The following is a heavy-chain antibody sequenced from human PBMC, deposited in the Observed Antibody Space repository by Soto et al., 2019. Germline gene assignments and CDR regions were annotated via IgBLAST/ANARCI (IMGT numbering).Heavy chain of an antibody. CDR1: GYRFTAYF. Sequence: ASVKVSCKASGYRFTAYFIHWVRQAPGQRPEWMGWVNPDKGKTEYAQEFRGRVTLNTDTLATTACVELTSLIYEDTATYYCVRFGGNYYGMDLWGRGTTVTVSS. CDR2: VNPDKGKT. V-gene: IGHV1-3*01. D-gene: IGHD3-16*01. J-gene: IGHJ6*02. CDR3: VRFGGNYYGMDL.